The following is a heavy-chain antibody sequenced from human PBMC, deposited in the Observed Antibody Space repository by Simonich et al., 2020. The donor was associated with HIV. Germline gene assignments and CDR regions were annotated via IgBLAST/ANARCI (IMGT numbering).Heavy chain of an antibody. Sequence: QVQLQESGPGLVKPSETLSLTCAVSGYSISSGYYWGWIRQPPGKGLEWIGSIYQSGSTYSNPSLKSRVTISVDTSKNQFSLKLSSVTAADTAVYYCARVLQFLYAFDIWGQGTMVTVSS. D-gene: IGHD3-3*01. CDR2: IYQSGST. CDR3: ARVLQFLYAFDI. CDR1: GYSISSGYY. V-gene: IGHV4-38-2*01. J-gene: IGHJ3*02.